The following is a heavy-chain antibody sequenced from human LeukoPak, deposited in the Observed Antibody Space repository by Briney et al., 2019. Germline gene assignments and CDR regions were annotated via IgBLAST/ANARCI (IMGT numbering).Heavy chain of an antibody. CDR3: ARYRSSVLAHYYYYYMDV. J-gene: IGHJ6*03. V-gene: IGHV1-2*06. CDR2: INPNSGGT. CDR1: GYTFTGYY. Sequence: ASVKVSCKASGYTFTGYYMHWVRQAPGQGLEWMGRINPNSGGTNYAQKLQGRVTMTRDTSISTAYMELSRLRSDDTAVYYCARYRSSVLAHYYYYYMDVWGKGTTVTVSS. D-gene: IGHD6-13*01.